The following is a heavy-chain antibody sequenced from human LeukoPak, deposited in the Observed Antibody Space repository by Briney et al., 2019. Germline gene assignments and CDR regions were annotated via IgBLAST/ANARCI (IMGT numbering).Heavy chain of an antibody. D-gene: IGHD1-1*01. V-gene: IGHV1-2*02. CDR1: GYTFTGYY. CDR2: INPNSGGT. CDR3: ARDLGTSNWFDP. J-gene: IGHJ5*02. Sequence: GASVKVSCKASGYTFTGYYMHWVRQAPGQGLEWMGWINPNSGGTNYEQKFQGRVTMTRDTSISTAHMELNRLRSDDTAVYYCARDLGTSNWFDPWGQGTLVTVSS.